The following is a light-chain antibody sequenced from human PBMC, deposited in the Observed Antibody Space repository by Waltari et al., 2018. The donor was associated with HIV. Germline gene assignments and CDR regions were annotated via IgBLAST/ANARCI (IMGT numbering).Light chain of an antibody. Sequence: QSVLTQPPSVSGAPGQRVTISCTGSSSNIGTGYDVHWYRQFPGRAPKLLVYGNNNRPSGVPDRFSGSNSGTSASLAITGLQADDEADYYCQSYDRNLPGIVFGGGTKLTV. CDR3: QSYDRNLPGIV. V-gene: IGLV1-40*01. J-gene: IGLJ2*01. CDR2: GNN. CDR1: SSNIGTGYD.